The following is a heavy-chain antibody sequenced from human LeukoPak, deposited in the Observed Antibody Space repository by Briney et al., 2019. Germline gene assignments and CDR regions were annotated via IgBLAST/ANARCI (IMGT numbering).Heavy chain of an antibody. D-gene: IGHD1-26*01. J-gene: IGHJ4*02. V-gene: IGHV1-18*01. Sequence: ASVKVSCKASGYTFTSYGISWVRQAPGQGLEWMGWISAYNGNTNYAQKLQGRVTMTRDTSTSTVYMELSSLRSEDTAVYYCARVFGGSYDYWGQGTLVTVSS. CDR1: GYTFTSYG. CDR3: ARVFGGSYDY. CDR2: ISAYNGNT.